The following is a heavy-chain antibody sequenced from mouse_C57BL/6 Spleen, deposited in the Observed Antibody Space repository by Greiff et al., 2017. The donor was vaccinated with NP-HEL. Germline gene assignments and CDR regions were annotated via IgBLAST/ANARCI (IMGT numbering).Heavy chain of an antibody. D-gene: IGHD4-1*01. J-gene: IGHJ2*01. CDR3: ARSLTFHFDY. Sequence: QVQLQQPGAELVMPGASVTLSCKASGYTFTSYWMHWVKQRPGQGLEWIGEIDPSDSYTNYNQKFKGKSTLTVDKSSSTAYMQLSSLTSEDTAVYYCARSLTFHFDYWGQGTTLTVSS. V-gene: IGHV1-69*01. CDR2: IDPSDSYT. CDR1: GYTFTSYW.